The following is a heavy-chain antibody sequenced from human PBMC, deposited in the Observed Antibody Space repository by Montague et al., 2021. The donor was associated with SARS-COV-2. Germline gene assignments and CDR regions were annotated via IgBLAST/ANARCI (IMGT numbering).Heavy chain of an antibody. Sequence: SETLSLTCAVSGGSVSSYYWSWIRQPPGKGLEWIGYIYYSGSTNYNPSLKSRVTISVDTSKNQFSLKLSSVTAADTAVYYCARGLSRYNSGKTPFLHSEMDVWGQGTTVTVSS. CDR2: IYYSGST. CDR3: ARGLSRYNSGKTPFLHSEMDV. V-gene: IGHV4-59*02. J-gene: IGHJ6*02. D-gene: IGHD6-19*01. CDR1: GGSVSSYY.